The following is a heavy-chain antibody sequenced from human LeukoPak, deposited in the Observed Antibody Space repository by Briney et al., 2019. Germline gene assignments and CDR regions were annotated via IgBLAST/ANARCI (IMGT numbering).Heavy chain of an antibody. CDR1: GFTFSSYA. Sequence: PGGSLRLSCAASGFTFSSYAMHWVRQAPGKGLEWVGFIRSKAYGGTTGYAASVKGRFTISRDDSKSIAYLQMNSLKTEDTAVYYCTRGSYGSGRHFDYWGQGTLVTVSS. J-gene: IGHJ4*02. D-gene: IGHD3-10*01. CDR2: IRSKAYGGTT. CDR3: TRGSYGSGRHFDY. V-gene: IGHV3-49*04.